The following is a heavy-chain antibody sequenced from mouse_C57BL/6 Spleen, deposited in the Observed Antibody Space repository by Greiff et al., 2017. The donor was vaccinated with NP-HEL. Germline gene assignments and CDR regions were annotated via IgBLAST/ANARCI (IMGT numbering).Heavy chain of an antibody. CDR1: GYTFSSYW. J-gene: IGHJ3*01. Sequence: QVQLLQSGAELVKPGASVKVSCKASGYTFSSYWMNWVKQRPGKGLEWIGRIYPSDSDTNYNQKFKGKATLTADKSSSTAYMQLSSLTSEDSAVYCCAIELVSKAWFAYWGQGTLVTVSA. CDR2: IYPSDSDT. D-gene: IGHD6-2*01. V-gene: IGHV1-74*01. CDR3: AIELVSKAWFAY.